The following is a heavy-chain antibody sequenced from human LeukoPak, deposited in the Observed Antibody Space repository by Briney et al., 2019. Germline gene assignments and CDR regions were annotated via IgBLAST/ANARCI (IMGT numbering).Heavy chain of an antibody. V-gene: IGHV4-34*01. CDR3: ARGRERIYYYYYYYMDV. CDR2: INHSGST. J-gene: IGHJ6*03. CDR1: GGSFSGYY. Sequence: SETLSLTCAVYGGSFSGYYWSWIHQPPGKGLEWIGEINHSGSTNYNPSLKSRVTISVDTSKNQFSLKLSSVTAADTAVYYCARGRERIYYYYYYYMDVWGKGTTVTVSS. D-gene: IGHD1-1*01.